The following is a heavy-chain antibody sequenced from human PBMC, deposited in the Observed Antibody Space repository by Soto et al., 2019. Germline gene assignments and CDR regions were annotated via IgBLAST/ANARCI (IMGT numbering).Heavy chain of an antibody. CDR3: AKDYDSSGYSPSP. CDR2: ISYDGSNK. CDR1: GFTFSSYG. V-gene: IGHV3-30*18. Sequence: GGSLRLSCAASGFTFSSYGMHWVRQAPGKGLEWVAVISYDGSNKYYADSVKGRFTISRDNSKNTLYPQMNSLRAEDTAVYYCAKDYDSSGYSPSPWGQGTLVTVSS. D-gene: IGHD3-22*01. J-gene: IGHJ5*02.